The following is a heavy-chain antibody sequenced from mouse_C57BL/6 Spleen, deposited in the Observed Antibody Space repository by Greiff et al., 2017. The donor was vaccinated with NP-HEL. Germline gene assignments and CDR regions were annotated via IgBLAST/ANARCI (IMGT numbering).Heavy chain of an antibody. Sequence: VQLQQSGTVLARPGASVKMSCKTSGYTFTSYWMHWVKQRPGQGLEWIGAIYPGNSDTSYNQKFKGKAKLTAVTSASTAYMELSSLTNEDSAVYYCTRSLLRRGYFDYWGQGTTLTVSS. D-gene: IGHD2-4*01. V-gene: IGHV1-5*01. CDR3: TRSLLRRGYFDY. J-gene: IGHJ2*01. CDR1: GYTFTSYW. CDR2: IYPGNSDT.